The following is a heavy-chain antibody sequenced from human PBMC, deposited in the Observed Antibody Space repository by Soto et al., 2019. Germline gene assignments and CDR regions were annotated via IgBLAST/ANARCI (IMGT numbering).Heavy chain of an antibody. V-gene: IGHV1-3*01. CDR1: GYTFSGHA. D-gene: IGHD3-10*02. CDR3: GRDQSGTGYYVDWFDP. Sequence: QVNFVQSGAEVKKPGASVKVSCKASGYTFSGHAIHWLRQAPGQRPEWLGWINAGNSKTYYSEKFEGRVTFTRDTVATTVNMELTSLTSEDTAVYYCGRDQSGTGYYVDWFDPWGQGTLVTVSS. CDR2: INAGNSKT. J-gene: IGHJ5*02.